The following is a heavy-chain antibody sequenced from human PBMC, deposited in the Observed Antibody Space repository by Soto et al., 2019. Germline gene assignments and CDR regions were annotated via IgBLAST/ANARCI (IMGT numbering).Heavy chain of an antibody. V-gene: IGHV5-51*01. J-gene: IGHJ4*02. CDR3: ARHQRDDASRKIDC. CDR2: INPADSDI. D-gene: IGHD3-16*01. CDR1: GYSFTSNW. Sequence: PWESLKISCQGSGYSFTSNWIGWVLQMPGKGLEWMGIINPADSDIKYSPSFQGQVTISADKSIGTAYLQWSSLKASDTAMYYCARHQRDDASRKIDCWGQGTLVTVSS.